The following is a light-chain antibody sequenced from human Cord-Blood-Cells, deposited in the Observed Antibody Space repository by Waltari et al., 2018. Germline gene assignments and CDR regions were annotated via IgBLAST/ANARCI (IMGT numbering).Light chain of an antibody. CDR1: QSVSSSY. CDR3: QQYGSSPPLT. J-gene: IGKJ1*01. CDR2: GAS. V-gene: IGKV3-20*01. Sequence: EIVLTQSPGTLSFSPWARATLSCRPSQSVSSSYLAWYQQKTGQAPRLLIHGASSRATGIPDRVSGSGSGTDVTLTVSRLEPGDFAVYYCQQYGSSPPLTFGQGTRVEIK.